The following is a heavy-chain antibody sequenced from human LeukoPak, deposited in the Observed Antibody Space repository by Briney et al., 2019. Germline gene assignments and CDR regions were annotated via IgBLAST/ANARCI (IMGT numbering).Heavy chain of an antibody. CDR1: GGSFSGYY. V-gene: IGHV4-34*01. CDR2: INHSGST. CDR3: ARAGRRVTTASSAYYYMDV. D-gene: IGHD4-17*01. J-gene: IGHJ6*03. Sequence: PSETLSLTCAVYGGSFSGYYWSWIRQPPGKGLEWIGEINHSGSTNYNPSLKSRVTISVDTSKNQFSLKLSSVTAADTAVYYCARAGRRVTTASSAYYYMDVWGKGTTVTVSS.